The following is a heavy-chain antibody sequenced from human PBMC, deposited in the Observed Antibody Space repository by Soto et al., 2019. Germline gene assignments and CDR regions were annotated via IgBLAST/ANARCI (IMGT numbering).Heavy chain of an antibody. Sequence: GASLKISCKGLGNSVNNWSGWVRQMPGKGLEWMGIIYPGDSDTRYSPPFVGHVTVSVDKSINTAYLQWSSLRASDTAIYYCASEEAFGNEREFGLWGQGTLVTVSS. D-gene: IGHD3-16*01. J-gene: IGHJ4*02. CDR1: GNSVNNW. CDR3: ASEEAFGNEREFGL. CDR2: IYPGDSDT. V-gene: IGHV5-51*01.